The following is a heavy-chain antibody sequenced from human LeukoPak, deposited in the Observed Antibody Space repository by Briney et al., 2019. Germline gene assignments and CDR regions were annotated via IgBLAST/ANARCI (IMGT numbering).Heavy chain of an antibody. CDR1: GYSFTSYW. Sequence: GESLKISCKGSGYSFTSYWIGWVRQMPGKGLEWMGIIYPGDSDTRYSPSFQGQVTISADKSISTTYLQWSSLKASDTAIYYCARQDTLDRAINLWGEGARVRLL. D-gene: IGHD2-2*02. CDR3: ARQDTLDRAINL. V-gene: IGHV5-51*01. CDR2: IYPGDSDT. J-gene: IGHJ5*02.